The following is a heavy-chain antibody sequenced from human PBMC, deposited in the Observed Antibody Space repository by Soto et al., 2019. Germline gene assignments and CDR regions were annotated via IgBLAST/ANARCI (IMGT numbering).Heavy chain of an antibody. CDR3: ARDHNYCPSVYYYYYYGMDV. V-gene: IGHV1-2*02. CDR1: GYTFTGYY. D-gene: IGHD4-4*01. Sequence: ASVKVSCKASGYTFTGYYMHWVRQAPGQGLEWMGWINPNSGGTNYAQKFQGRVTMTRDTSISTAYMELSRLRSDDTAVYYCARDHNYCPSVYYYYYYGMDVWGQGTTVTVSS. CDR2: INPNSGGT. J-gene: IGHJ6*02.